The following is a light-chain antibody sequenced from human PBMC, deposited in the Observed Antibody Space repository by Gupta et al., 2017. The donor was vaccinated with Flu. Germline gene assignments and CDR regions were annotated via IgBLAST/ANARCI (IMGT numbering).Light chain of an antibody. Sequence: TLSASVGDRVTINCRASQSVSSWLAWYQQKTGKAPKILIYEEFILESGVTSRFGGSGSGTEFTLAISSLQPDDSATYYCQHYRGYPETFGQGPKVEIK. J-gene: IGKJ1*01. CDR2: EEF. CDR3: QHYRGYPET. V-gene: IGKV1-5*03. CDR1: QSVSSW.